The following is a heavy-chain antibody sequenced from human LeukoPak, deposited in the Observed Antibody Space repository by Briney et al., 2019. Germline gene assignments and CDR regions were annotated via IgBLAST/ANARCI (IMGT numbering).Heavy chain of an antibody. D-gene: IGHD3-22*01. CDR3: ARRPMLVVMGFDY. J-gene: IGHJ4*02. V-gene: IGHV4-34*01. Sequence: SETLSLTCAVYGGSFSGYYWSWIRQPPGKGLEWIGEINHSGSTNYNPSLKSRVTISVDTSKNQFSLKLSSVTAADTAVYYCARRPMLVVMGFDYWGQGTLVTVSS. CDR1: GGSFSGYY. CDR2: INHSGST.